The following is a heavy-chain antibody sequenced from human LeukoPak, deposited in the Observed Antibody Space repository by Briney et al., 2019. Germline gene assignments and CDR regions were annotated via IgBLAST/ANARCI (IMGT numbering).Heavy chain of an antibody. CDR1: GFTFSSYW. CDR2: IKQDGSEK. Sequence: GGSLRQSCAAPGFTFSSYWMSWVRQAPGKGLEWVANIKQDGSEKYYVDSVEGRFTIARDNAKNSLYLQMNSLRAEDTAVYYCAREGGVAAAGDYWGQGTLVTVSS. D-gene: IGHD6-13*01. J-gene: IGHJ4*02. V-gene: IGHV3-7*03. CDR3: AREGGVAAAGDY.